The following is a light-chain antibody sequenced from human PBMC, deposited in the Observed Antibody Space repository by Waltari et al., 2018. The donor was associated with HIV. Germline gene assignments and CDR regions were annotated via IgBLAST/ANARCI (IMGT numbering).Light chain of an antibody. CDR2: RKN. CDR1: SSNIARYY. CDR3: AAWADSLSAVV. J-gene: IGLJ2*01. V-gene: IGLV1-47*01. Sequence: QSLLTQPPSASGTPGQRFTISCSRRSSNIARYYVYCYQHLPGTAPKLLIYRKNQRPSGVPDRFSGSKSGTSASLAISGLRSEDEADYYCAAWADSLSAVVFGGGTKLTVL.